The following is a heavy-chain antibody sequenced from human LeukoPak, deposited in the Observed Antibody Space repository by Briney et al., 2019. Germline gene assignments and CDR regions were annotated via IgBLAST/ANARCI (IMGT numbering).Heavy chain of an antibody. V-gene: IGHV3-30*18. Sequence: GGSLRLSCAASGFTFKSYGMHWVRQAPGKGLEWVAVISYDGSNKYYADSVKGRFTISGDNSKNTLYLQMNSLRAEDTAVYYCAKDAGGYYFDYWGQGTLVTVSS. CDR1: GFTFKSYG. D-gene: IGHD3-16*01. CDR2: ISYDGSNK. J-gene: IGHJ4*02. CDR3: AKDAGGYYFDY.